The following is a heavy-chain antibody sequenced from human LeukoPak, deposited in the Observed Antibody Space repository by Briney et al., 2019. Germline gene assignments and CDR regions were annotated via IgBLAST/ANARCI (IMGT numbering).Heavy chain of an antibody. CDR1: GGSFSGYY. CDR3: ARGGQDYXXYESYFDY. J-gene: IGHJ4*02. D-gene: IGHD4-11*01. V-gene: IGHV4-34*01. CDR2: INHSGST. Sequence: PSETLSLTCAVYGGSFSGYYWSWIRQPPGKGLEWIGEINHSGSTNYNPSLKSRVTISVDTSKNQFSLKLSSVTAADTAVYYCARGGQDYXXYESYFDYWGQGTLVAV.